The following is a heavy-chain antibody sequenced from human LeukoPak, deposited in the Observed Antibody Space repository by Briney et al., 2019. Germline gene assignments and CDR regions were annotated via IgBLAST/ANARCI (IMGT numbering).Heavy chain of an antibody. CDR2: INSDGSST. V-gene: IGHV3-74*01. D-gene: IGHD6-19*01. CDR3: ARDRSYSSGWYEKYFDY. J-gene: IGHJ4*02. Sequence: GGSLRLSCAASGFTFSSYWMHWVRQAPGKELVWVSRINSDGSSTSYADSVKGRFTISRDNAKNTLYLQMNSLRAEDTAVYYCARDRSYSSGWYEKYFDYWGQGTLVTVSS. CDR1: GFTFSSYW.